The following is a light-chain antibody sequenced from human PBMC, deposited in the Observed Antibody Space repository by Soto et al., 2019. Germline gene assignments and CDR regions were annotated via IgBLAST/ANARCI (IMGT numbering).Light chain of an antibody. CDR3: QQYGSSGT. V-gene: IGKV3-20*01. J-gene: IGKJ1*01. CDR2: DSS. Sequence: EIVLTQSPGTLSLSPGETASLSCWASQSIVSNFLAWYQQRRGQPPRLLIYDSSRRASGIPARFTGSGSGTAFTLTISRVEPEDFAVYYCQQYGSSGTFGQGTKVEIK. CDR1: QSIVSNF.